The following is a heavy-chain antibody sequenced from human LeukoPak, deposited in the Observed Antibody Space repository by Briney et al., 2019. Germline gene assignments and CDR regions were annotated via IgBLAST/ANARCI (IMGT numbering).Heavy chain of an antibody. D-gene: IGHD3-22*01. Sequence: SETLSLTCAVYGGSFSGYYWSWIRQPPGKGLEWIGEIYHSGSTNYNPSLKSRVTISVDTSKNQSSLKLSSVTAADTAVYYWARDDSSGTHFDYWGQGTLVTVSS. CDR2: IYHSGST. CDR3: ARDDSSGTHFDY. J-gene: IGHJ4*02. CDR1: GGSFSGYY. V-gene: IGHV4-34*01.